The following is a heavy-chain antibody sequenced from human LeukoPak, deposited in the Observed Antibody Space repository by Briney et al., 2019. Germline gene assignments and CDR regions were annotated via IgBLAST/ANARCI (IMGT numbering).Heavy chain of an antibody. J-gene: IGHJ5*02. CDR1: GYSISSGYY. V-gene: IGHV4-38-2*02. CDR3: ARHVSHLTSGWYEGWFDP. Sequence: SETLSLTCTVSGYSISSGYYWGWIRPPPGKGLEWIGSIYHSGNTYYNPSLKSRVTISGDTSPSQFFLNLRSVSAADTAVYYCARHVSHLTSGWYEGWFDPWGQGTLVTVSS. D-gene: IGHD6-19*01. CDR2: IYHSGNT.